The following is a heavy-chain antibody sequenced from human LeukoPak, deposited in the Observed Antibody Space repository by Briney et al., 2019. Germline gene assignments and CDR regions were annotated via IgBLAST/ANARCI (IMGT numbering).Heavy chain of an antibody. CDR2: INWYRCST. D-gene: IGHD3-22*01. J-gene: IGHJ4*02. V-gene: IGHV3-20*04. CDR1: GFTFDVYG. Sequence: RSGGSVRLSCAASGFTFDVYGMSWVRQAPGKGVECVFGINWYRCSTGYADSVKGRFHISRDNAKNSLYLQMNSLRAEDTALYYCARHDYYDSSGNFDYWGQGTLVTVSS. CDR3: ARHDYYDSSGNFDY.